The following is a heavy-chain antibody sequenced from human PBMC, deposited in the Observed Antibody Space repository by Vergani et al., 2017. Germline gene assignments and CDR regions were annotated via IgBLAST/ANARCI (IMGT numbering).Heavy chain of an antibody. J-gene: IGHJ4*02. Sequence: QVQLVQSGAEVKKPGASVKVSCKASGYTFTSYGISWVRQAPGQGLEWMGWISAYNGNTNYAQKLQGRVTMTTDTSTSTAYMELRSLRSDDTAMYYCARDRIITIFGVVIIPGDYWGQGTLVTVSS. V-gene: IGHV1-18*01. CDR2: ISAYNGNT. CDR3: ARDRIITIFGVVIIPGDY. CDR1: GYTFTSYG. D-gene: IGHD3-3*01.